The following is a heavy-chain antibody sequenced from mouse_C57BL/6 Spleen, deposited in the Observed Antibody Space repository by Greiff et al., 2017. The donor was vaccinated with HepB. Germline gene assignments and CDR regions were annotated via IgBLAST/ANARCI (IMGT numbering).Heavy chain of an antibody. J-gene: IGHJ2*01. V-gene: IGHV3-6*01. Sequence: EVQLQESGPGLVKPSQSLSLTCSVTGYSITSGYYWNWIRQFPGNKLEWMGYISYDGSNNYNPSLKNRISITRDTSKNQFFLKLNSVTTEDTATYYCARGSPYDAPFDYWGQGTTLTVSS. CDR3: ARGSPYDAPFDY. CDR1: GYSITSGYY. D-gene: IGHD2-3*01. CDR2: ISYDGSN.